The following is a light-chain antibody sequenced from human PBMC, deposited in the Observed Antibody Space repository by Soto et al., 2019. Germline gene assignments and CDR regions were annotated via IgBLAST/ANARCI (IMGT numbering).Light chain of an antibody. Sequence: EIVMTQSPVTLSVSPGERATLSCRASQNISRSLAWYQQKPGQGPSLLIYGTSTRAGGVPARFSGGGSGTEFTLTIPTLQSEVFAFYYCQQRSNWPPIPFGKGTRWEIK. V-gene: IGKV3-15*01. J-gene: IGKJ5*01. CDR2: GTS. CDR1: QNISRS. CDR3: QQRSNWPPIP.